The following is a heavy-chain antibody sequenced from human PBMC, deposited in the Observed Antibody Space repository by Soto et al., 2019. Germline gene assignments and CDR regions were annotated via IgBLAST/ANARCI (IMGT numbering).Heavy chain of an antibody. J-gene: IGHJ4*02. CDR3: TTDDPINKN. V-gene: IGHV3-33*01. Sequence: VGSLRLSCAASGFTFSSYGMHWVRQAPGKGLEWVAVIWYDGSNKYYADSVKGRFTISRDDSKNTLFLQMNSLKTEDTAVYYCTTDDPINKNWGQGTLVTVSS. CDR1: GFTFSSYG. CDR2: IWYDGSNK.